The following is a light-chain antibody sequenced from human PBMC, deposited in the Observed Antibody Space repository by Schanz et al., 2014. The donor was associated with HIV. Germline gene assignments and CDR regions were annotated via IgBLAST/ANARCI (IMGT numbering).Light chain of an antibody. V-gene: IGLV1-44*01. CDR3: ATWDDSLNAWV. Sequence: QSVLTQPPSVSGTPGQRVTISCSGSSSNFRSNAVNWYQQLPGTAPKLLIYDNNKRPSGIPDRFSGSESGTSASLAISGLQSEDEADYYCATWDDSLNAWVFGGGTKLTVL. CDR2: DNN. J-gene: IGLJ3*02. CDR1: SSNFRSNA.